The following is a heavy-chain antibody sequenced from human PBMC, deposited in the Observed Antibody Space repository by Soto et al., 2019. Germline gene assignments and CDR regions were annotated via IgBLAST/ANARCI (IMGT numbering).Heavy chain of an antibody. Sequence: QVQLVESGGGVVQPGRSLRLSCAASGFTFSSYGMHWVRQAPGKGLEWVAVIWYDGSNKYYADSVKGRFTISRDNSKNSLCLQRNSLRAEDTAVYYCASLRDIVVVPAESSYGMDVRCRGTTVMVFS. CDR1: GFTFSSYG. V-gene: IGHV3-33*01. J-gene: IGHJ6*01. D-gene: IGHD2-2*01. CDR2: IWYDGSNK. CDR3: ASLRDIVVVPAESSYGMDV.